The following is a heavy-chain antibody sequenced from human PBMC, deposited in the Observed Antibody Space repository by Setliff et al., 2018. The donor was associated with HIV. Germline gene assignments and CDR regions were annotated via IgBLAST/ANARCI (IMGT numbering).Heavy chain of an antibody. CDR3: ARDTSLVRGRDY. D-gene: IGHD3-10*01. CDR1: GGSISTDNW. Sequence: SETLSLTCAVSGGSISTDNWWNWVRQTPGKGLEWIGYIYYSGNTNYNPSLRSRVTISVDMSKDQFSLKLSSVTAADTAVYYCARDTSLVRGRDYWGQGTLVTVSS. V-gene: IGHV4-4*02. CDR2: IYYSGNT. J-gene: IGHJ4*02.